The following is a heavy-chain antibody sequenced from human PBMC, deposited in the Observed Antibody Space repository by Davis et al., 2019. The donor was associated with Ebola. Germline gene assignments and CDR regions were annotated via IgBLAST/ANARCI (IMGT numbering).Heavy chain of an antibody. CDR2: MNPNSGNT. J-gene: IGHJ3*02. CDR1: GYTFTSYD. V-gene: IGHV1-8*01. D-gene: IGHD3-3*01. Sequence: ASVKVSCKASGYTFTSYDINWVRQATGQGLEWMGWMNPNSGNTGYAQKFQGRVTMTRNNSITTAYMELSSLRSEDTAVYYCAKGHYDSDAFDIWGQGTMVTVSS. CDR3: AKGHYDSDAFDI.